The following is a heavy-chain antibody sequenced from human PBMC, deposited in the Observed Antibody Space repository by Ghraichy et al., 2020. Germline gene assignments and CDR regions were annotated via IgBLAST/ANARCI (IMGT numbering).Heavy chain of an antibody. V-gene: IGHV4-39*07. CDR2: IHYSGTT. J-gene: IGHJ3*01. CDR3: ARDRSLRSGEFAF. CDR1: GASISVRNYY. D-gene: IGHD3-3*01. Sequence: SETLSLTCTVSGASISVRNYYWAWIRQPPGQGLEWIGMIHYSGTTYYKSSLKSRITISLDTTKDQFSLKLNSMTAADTAVYFCARDRSLRSGEFAFWGPGTVVTVSS.